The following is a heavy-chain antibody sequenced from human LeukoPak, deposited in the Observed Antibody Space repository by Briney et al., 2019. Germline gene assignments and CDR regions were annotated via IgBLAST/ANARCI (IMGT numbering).Heavy chain of an antibody. Sequence: GESLKISCKGSGYSLTSYWIGWVRQMPGQGLEWMGIIYPDDSDTRYSPSFQGQVTISADKSASTAYLQWSSLQASDTAIYYCARQRARYTGTFYYFYYMDVWGTGTTVTISS. CDR1: GYSLTSYW. V-gene: IGHV5-51*01. CDR3: ARQRARYTGTFYYFYYMDV. J-gene: IGHJ6*03. D-gene: IGHD6-13*01. CDR2: IYPDDSDT.